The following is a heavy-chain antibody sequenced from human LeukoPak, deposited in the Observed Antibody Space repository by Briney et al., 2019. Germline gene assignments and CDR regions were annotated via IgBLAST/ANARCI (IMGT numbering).Heavy chain of an antibody. CDR1: GFTFSSYW. D-gene: IGHD3-22*01. Sequence: PAGSLRLSCAASGFTFSSYWMSWVRQAPGKGLEWVANIKQDGSEKYYVDSVKGRFTISRDNAKNSLYLQMNSLRAEDTAVYYCARVAIGYYYDSSGYPFPLPYYFDYWGQGTLVTVSS. CDR3: ARVAIGYYYDSSGYPFPLPYYFDY. CDR2: IKQDGSEK. V-gene: IGHV3-7*01. J-gene: IGHJ4*02.